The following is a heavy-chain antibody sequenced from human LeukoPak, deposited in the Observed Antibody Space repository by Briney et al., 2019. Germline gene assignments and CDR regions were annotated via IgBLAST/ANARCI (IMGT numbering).Heavy chain of an antibody. J-gene: IGHJ4*02. CDR1: GFTFSSYA. CDR2: ISGSGGST. Sequence: GGSLRLSCAASGFTFSSYAMSWVRQAPGKGLEWVSAISGSGGSTYYADSVKGRFTISRDNSKNTLYLQMNSLRAEDTAAYYCARDSYYYDSSGYLNWGQGTLVTVSS. D-gene: IGHD3-22*01. CDR3: ARDSYYYDSSGYLN. V-gene: IGHV3-23*01.